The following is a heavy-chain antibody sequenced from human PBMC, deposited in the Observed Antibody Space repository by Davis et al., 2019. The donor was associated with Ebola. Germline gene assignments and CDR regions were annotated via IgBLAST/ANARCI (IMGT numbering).Heavy chain of an antibody. Sequence: PSETLSLTCTVSGYSISSGYYWGWIRQPPGKGLEWIGSIYHSGSTYYNPSLKSRVTISVDTSKNQFSLKLSSVTAADTAVYYCARGRVRDYGMDVWGQGTTVTVSS. CDR3: ARGRVRDYGMDV. CDR1: GYSISSGYY. CDR2: IYHSGST. D-gene: IGHD3-3*01. J-gene: IGHJ6*02. V-gene: IGHV4-38-2*02.